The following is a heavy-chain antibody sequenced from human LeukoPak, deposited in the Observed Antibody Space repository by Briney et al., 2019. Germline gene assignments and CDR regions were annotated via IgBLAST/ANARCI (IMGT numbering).Heavy chain of an antibody. CDR1: GYIFTSYD. J-gene: IGHJ6*02. D-gene: IGHD2-2*01. CDR3: ARGAYCSSTSCGYYYYYYGMDV. CDR2: MNPNSGNT. Sequence: ASVKVSCKASGYIFTSYDINWVRQATGQGLEWMGWMNPNSGNTGYAQKFQGRVTMTRNTSISTAYMELSSLRAEDTAVYYCARGAYCSSTSCGYYYYYYGMDVWGQGTTVTVSS. V-gene: IGHV1-8*01.